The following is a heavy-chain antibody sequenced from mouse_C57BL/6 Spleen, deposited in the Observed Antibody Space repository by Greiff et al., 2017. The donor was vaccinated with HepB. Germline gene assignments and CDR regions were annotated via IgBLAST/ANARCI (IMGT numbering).Heavy chain of an antibody. J-gene: IGHJ2*01. V-gene: IGHV1-82*01. CDR3: ARSYANWDDDFDY. CDR2: IYPGDGDT. Sequence: VQLQQSGPELVKPGASVKISCKASGYAFSSSWMNWVKQRPGKGLEWIGRIYPGDGDTNYNGKFKGKATLTADKSSSTASMQLSSLTSEDSAVYFCARSYANWDDDFDYWGKGTTLTVSS. D-gene: IGHD4-1*01. CDR1: GYAFSSSW.